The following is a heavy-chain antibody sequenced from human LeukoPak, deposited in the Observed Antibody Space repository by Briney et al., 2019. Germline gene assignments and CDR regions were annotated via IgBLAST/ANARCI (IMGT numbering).Heavy chain of an antibody. D-gene: IGHD1-1*01. Sequence: GRSLGLSCAASGFTFSSYAMHWVRQAPGKGLEWVAVISYDGSNKYYADSVKGRFTISRDNSKNTLYLQMNSLRAEDTAVYYCARRLGDRGYNDYWGQGTLVTVSS. V-gene: IGHV3-30*04. CDR3: ARRLGDRGYNDY. J-gene: IGHJ4*02. CDR2: ISYDGSNK. CDR1: GFTFSSYA.